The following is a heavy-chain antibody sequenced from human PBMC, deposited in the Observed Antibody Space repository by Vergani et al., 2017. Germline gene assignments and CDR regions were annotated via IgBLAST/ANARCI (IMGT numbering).Heavy chain of an antibody. CDR2: ISGSGGNT. Sequence: EVQLLESGGGLVQPGGSLRLSCAASGFTFSSYAMSWVRQVPGKGLEWVSGISGSGGNTYYANSVKGRFTISRDKSKNTLYLQMNSLRAEDTAVYYCAKGVYCSSTSCYEGRGYYYGMGVWSQGTTVTFSS. D-gene: IGHD2-2*01. CDR3: AKGVYCSSTSCYEGRGYYYGMGV. CDR1: GFTFSSYA. V-gene: IGHV3-23*01. J-gene: IGHJ6*02.